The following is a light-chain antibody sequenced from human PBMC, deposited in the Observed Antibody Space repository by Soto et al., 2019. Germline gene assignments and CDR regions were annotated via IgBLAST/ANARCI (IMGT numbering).Light chain of an antibody. Sequence: QSALTQPASVSGSPGQSITISCTGTSSDIGDYDYVSWYQHLPGKAPKLLIFDVTHRPSGVSDRFSGSKSGNTASLTISGVRPEDEADYYCCSYTDIALDVVFGGGPKLTVL. V-gene: IGLV2-14*01. CDR2: DVT. J-gene: IGLJ2*01. CDR1: SSDIGDYDY. CDR3: CSYTDIALDVV.